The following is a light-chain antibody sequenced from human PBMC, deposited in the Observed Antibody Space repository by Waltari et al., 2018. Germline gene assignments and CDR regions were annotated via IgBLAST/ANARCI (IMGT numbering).Light chain of an antibody. J-gene: IGLJ2*01. Sequence: SYFLTQAPSVSVAAGQTARITCGGNNVGRKNVHWYQQKPGQAPVLVVYDDKDRPSGIPERFSGSNSGNTATLIISRVEAGDEADYYCQVWDGSSDHHVVFGGGTKLTVL. V-gene: IGLV3-21*02. CDR3: QVWDGSSDHHVV. CDR2: DDK. CDR1: NVGRKN.